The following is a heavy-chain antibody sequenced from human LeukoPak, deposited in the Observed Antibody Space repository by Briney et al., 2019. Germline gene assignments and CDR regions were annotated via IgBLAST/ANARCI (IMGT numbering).Heavy chain of an antibody. CDR1: GGPLSGYY. D-gene: IGHD2-2*01. J-gene: IGHJ4*02. CDR3: ARGRARDIVVVPAPGPFDY. CDR2: INHSGST. Sequence: KPSETLSLTCAVYGGPLSGYYWSWIRQPPGKGLEWIGVINHSGSTHHNPSPKTPVTISGHTSKNQFSLKLSSVTAADTAVYYCARGRARDIVVVPAPGPFDYWGQGTLVTVSS. V-gene: IGHV4-34*01.